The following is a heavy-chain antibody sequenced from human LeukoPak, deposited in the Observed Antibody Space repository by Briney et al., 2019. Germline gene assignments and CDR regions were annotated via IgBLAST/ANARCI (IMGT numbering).Heavy chain of an antibody. CDR1: GASISGYY. Sequence: SQTLSLTCTVSGASISGYYWSWIRQPAGMGLEWIGRISPSGRTHYSPSIKRTVTMSVDTSRNQFSLNLSSVATADTAVYYCAREGQQRPLDYWGRGTLVTVSS. J-gene: IGHJ4*01. CDR2: ISPSGRT. D-gene: IGHD6-25*01. V-gene: IGHV4-4*07. CDR3: AREGQQRPLDY.